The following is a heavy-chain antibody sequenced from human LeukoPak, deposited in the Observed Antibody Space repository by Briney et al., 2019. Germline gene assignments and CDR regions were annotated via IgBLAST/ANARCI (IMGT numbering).Heavy chain of an antibody. D-gene: IGHD1-26*01. J-gene: IGHJ4*02. CDR2: IYYSGST. CDR1: GGSISNYH. Sequence: SETLSLTCIVSGGSISNYHWSWIRQPPGKGLEWTGYIYYSGSTNYNPSLKSRVTISVDTSKNQFSLKLSSVTAADTAVYYCARHGSGGSYGYWGQGTLVTVSS. V-gene: IGHV4-59*08. CDR3: ARHGSGGSYGY.